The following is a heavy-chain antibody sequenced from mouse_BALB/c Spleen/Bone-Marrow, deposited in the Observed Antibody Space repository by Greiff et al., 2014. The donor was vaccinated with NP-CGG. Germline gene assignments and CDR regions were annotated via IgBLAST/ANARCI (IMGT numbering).Heavy chain of an antibody. CDR1: GYTFTSSW. J-gene: IGHJ3*01. CDR2: IHPNSGNT. CDR3: ARYWSGFAY. V-gene: IGHV1S130*01. Sequence: VQLQQSGSVLVRPGASVKLSCKASGYTFTSSWMPWAKQRPGQGLEWIGEIHPNSGNTNYNEKFKGKATLTVDTSSSTAYVDLSSLTSEDSAVYYCARYWSGFAYWGQGTLVTVSA. D-gene: IGHD4-1*01.